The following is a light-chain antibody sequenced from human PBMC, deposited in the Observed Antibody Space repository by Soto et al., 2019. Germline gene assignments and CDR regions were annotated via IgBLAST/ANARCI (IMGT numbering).Light chain of an antibody. J-gene: IGKJ5*01. CDR1: QSVSSN. V-gene: IGKV3-15*01. Sequence: EIVMTQSPATLSVSPGERATLSCRASQSVSSNLAWYQQKPGQAPRLLIYSASTRATGIPARFSGSGSETDFTLTVNRLEPEDFAVYYCQQYESSPITFGQGTRLEIK. CDR2: SAS. CDR3: QQYESSPIT.